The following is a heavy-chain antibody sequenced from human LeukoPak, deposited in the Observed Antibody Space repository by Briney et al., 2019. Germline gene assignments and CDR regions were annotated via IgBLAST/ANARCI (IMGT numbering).Heavy chain of an antibody. CDR1: GGTFSSYA. Sequence: SVKVSCKASGGTFSSYAISWVRQAPGQGLEWMGGIIPIFGTANYAQKFQGRVTITTDESTSAAYMELSSLRSEDTAVYYCARDGAHDYGDWDAFDIWGQGTMVTVSS. CDR2: IIPIFGTA. D-gene: IGHD4-17*01. CDR3: ARDGAHDYGDWDAFDI. V-gene: IGHV1-69*05. J-gene: IGHJ3*02.